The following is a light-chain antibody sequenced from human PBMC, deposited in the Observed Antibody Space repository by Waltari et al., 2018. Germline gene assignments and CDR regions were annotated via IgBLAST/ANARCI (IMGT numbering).Light chain of an antibody. CDR2: RAS. CDR3: QQYATYPRT. Sequence: DIQMTQSPSPLSASVGDRVPITCRASQSFSNALAWYQQKPGKAPKLLIYRASTLEIGVPSRFSGSGSGKDFILTISSLQPDDFATYYCQQYATYPRTFAQGTKVEVK. V-gene: IGKV1-5*03. J-gene: IGKJ1*01. CDR1: QSFSNA.